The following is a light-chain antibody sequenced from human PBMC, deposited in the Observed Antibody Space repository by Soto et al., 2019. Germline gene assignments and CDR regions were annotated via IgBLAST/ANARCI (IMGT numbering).Light chain of an antibody. Sequence: EIVMTQSPATLSASPGERATLSCRASQSVSINLAWYQQKPGQAPRLLIYGASTMPSGIPARFNGSGSGREFTLTIDRLQSEYFAVYYCQQYRAFGQGTKVEIQ. CDR1: QSVSIN. CDR2: GAS. V-gene: IGKV3-15*01. J-gene: IGKJ1*01. CDR3: QQYRA.